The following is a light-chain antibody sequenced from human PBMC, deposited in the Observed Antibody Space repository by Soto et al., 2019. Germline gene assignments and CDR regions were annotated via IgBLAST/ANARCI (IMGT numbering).Light chain of an antibody. J-gene: IGKJ4*01. Sequence: EVVITQSPATLSVSPGERATLSCRASQSVSSNFAWYQQKPGQPPRLLIYGASTRATGVPARFSGSGSGTEFTLTITGLQSDDFVVYYCQQYNNWPLTFGGGTKVDIK. CDR2: GAS. CDR3: QQYNNWPLT. CDR1: QSVSSN. V-gene: IGKV3-15*01.